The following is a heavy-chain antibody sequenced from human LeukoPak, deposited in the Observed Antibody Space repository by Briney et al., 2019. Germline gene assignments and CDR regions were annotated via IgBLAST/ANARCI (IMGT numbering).Heavy chain of an antibody. V-gene: IGHV1-69*13. CDR1: GGTFSSYA. CDR2: IIPIFGTA. Sequence: ASVKVSCKASGGTFSSYAISWVRQAPGQGLEWMGGIIPIFGTANYAQKFQGRVTITADESTSTAYMELSSLRSEDTAVYYCASEYSSSSREGPSDYWGQGTLVTVSS. D-gene: IGHD6-6*01. J-gene: IGHJ4*02. CDR3: ASEYSSSSREGPSDY.